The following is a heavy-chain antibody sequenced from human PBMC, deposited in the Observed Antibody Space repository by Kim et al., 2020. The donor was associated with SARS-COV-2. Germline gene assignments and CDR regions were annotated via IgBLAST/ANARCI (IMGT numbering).Heavy chain of an antibody. D-gene: IGHD3-16*02. CDR1: GFTFSSYA. CDR2: XXGXGXXX. J-gene: IGHJ4*02. CDR3: AKXSLXXXLSXXXXSXFDY. V-gene: IGHV3-23*01. Sequence: GGSLRLSCAASGFTFSSYAMSWVRXXXXKXLXWXXXXXGXGXXXYXAXXXXXRFTLSRDXSKNTLYXXXNSXXAEDTAVXDCAKXSLXXXLSXXXXSXFDYWXQ.